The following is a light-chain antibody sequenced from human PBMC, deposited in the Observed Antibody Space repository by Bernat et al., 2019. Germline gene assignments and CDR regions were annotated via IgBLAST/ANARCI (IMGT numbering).Light chain of an antibody. CDR3: SSYTTNNPFVI. Sequence: QSALTQPPSVSGSPGQSVTISCGGTSSDVGFYNRVSWYQQYPGTAPKLLIYEVSNGPIALPARFSAFKTGNTAFLTISGLQAEDEANYYCSSYTTNNPFVIFGGGTKLTVL. V-gene: IGLV2-18*02. CDR2: EVS. J-gene: IGLJ2*01. CDR1: SSDVGFYNR.